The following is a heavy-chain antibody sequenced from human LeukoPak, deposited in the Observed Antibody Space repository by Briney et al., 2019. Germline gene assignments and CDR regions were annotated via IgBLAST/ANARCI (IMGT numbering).Heavy chain of an antibody. CDR3: AKYLAATSESHFDY. Sequence: SETLSLTCTVSGGSISGYYWSWLRQPPGKGLEWLGYIYYTGSTNYSPSLKSRVTISVDTSKNQFSLKLNSVTAADTAVYYCAKYLAATSESHFDYWGQGTLVTVSS. CDR1: GGSISGYY. J-gene: IGHJ4*02. CDR2: IYYTGST. V-gene: IGHV4-59*03. D-gene: IGHD6-13*01.